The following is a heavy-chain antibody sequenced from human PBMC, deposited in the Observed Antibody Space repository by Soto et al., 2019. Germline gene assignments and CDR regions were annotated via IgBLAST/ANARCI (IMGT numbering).Heavy chain of an antibody. CDR2: ISSNGGST. CDR3: ARDYGDYYYYGMDV. J-gene: IGHJ6*02. D-gene: IGHD4-17*01. Sequence: GGSLRLSCAASGFTFSSYALHWVRQAPGKGLEYVSAISSNGGSTYYANSVKGRFTISRDNSKNTLYLQMGSLRAEDMAVYYCARDYGDYYYYGMDVWGQGTTVTVSS. CDR1: GFTFSSYA. V-gene: IGHV3-64*01.